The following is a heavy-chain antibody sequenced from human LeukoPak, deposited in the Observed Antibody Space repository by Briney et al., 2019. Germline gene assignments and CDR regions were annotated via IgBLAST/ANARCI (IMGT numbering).Heavy chain of an antibody. CDR2: IIPIFGIA. Sequence: GSSVKVSCKASGGTFSSYAISWVRQAPGQGLEWMGRIIPIFGIANYAQKFQGRVTITADKSTSTAYMELSSLKSEDTAVYYCARGNVYYDSSGYGNWFDPWGQGTLVTVSS. CDR3: ARGNVYYDSSGYGNWFDP. J-gene: IGHJ5*02. V-gene: IGHV1-69*04. D-gene: IGHD3-22*01. CDR1: GGTFSSYA.